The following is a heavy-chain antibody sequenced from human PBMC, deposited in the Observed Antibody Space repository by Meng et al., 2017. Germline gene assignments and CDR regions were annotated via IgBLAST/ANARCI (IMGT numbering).Heavy chain of an antibody. V-gene: IGHV3-30*04. CDR1: GFTFSSYA. CDR2: ISYDGSNK. J-gene: IGHJ3*02. CDR3: ARVSDSSGYLDAFDI. Sequence: GGSLRLSCAASGFTFSSYAMHWVRQAPGKGLEWVAVISYDGSNKYYADSVKGRFTISRDNSKNTLYLQMNSLRAEDTAVYYCARVSDSSGYLDAFDIWVQGTMVTVSS. D-gene: IGHD3-22*01.